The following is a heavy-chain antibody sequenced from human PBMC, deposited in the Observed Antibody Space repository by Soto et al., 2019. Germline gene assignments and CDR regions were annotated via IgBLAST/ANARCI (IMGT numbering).Heavy chain of an antibody. J-gene: IGHJ4*02. CDR2: IYWDDDK. D-gene: IGHD3-22*01. CDR1: GFSLSTGGVG. Sequence: QITLKESGPTLVKPTQTLTLTCTFSGFSLSTGGVGVGWIRQPPGKALEWLALIYWDDDKRYSPSLKSRLTITQDPXXNXVXXTMTNMDPVDTATYYCAHRQSYYYDSSGYYPYFDSWGQGTLVTVSS. CDR3: AHRQSYYYDSSGYYPYFDS. V-gene: IGHV2-5*02.